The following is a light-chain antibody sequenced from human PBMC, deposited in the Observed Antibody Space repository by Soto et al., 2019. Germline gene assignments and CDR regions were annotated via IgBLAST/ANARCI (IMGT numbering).Light chain of an antibody. CDR1: SSDVGGYNY. V-gene: IGLV2-8*01. CDR3: SSYAGSNREV. CDR2: EVS. Sequence: QSALTQPASASGSPGQSVTISCTGTSSDVGGYNYVSWYQHHPDKAPKFLIYEVSKRPSGVPDRFSGSKSGNTASLTVSGLQAEDEADYYCSSYAGSNREVFGTGTKLTVL. J-gene: IGLJ1*01.